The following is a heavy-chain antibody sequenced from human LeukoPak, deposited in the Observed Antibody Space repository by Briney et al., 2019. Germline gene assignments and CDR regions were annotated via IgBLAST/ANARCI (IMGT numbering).Heavy chain of an antibody. CDR2: ISYDGSNK. CDR3: ARDGCTNGVCYIFDY. D-gene: IGHD2-8*01. Sequence: GGSLRLSCAASGFTFSSYAMHWVRQAPGKGLEWVAVISYDGSNKYYADSVNGRFTISRDNSKNTLYMQVNSLRAEDTAVYYCARDGCTNGVCYIFDYWGQGTLVTVSS. V-gene: IGHV3-30-3*01. CDR1: GFTFSSYA. J-gene: IGHJ4*02.